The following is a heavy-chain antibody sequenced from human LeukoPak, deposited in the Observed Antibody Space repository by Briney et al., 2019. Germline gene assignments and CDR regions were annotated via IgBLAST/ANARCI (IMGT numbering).Heavy chain of an antibody. CDR3: VTVSSFDY. V-gene: IGHV3-72*01. CDR1: GFAFSDHY. Sequence: GGSLRLSCAASGFAFSDHYMDWVRQAPGKGLEWVGRIRNKANSHTTEYAASVKDRFTISRDDSKNSLYLQMNSLKTEDTAVYYCVTVSSFDYWGQGTLVTVSS. J-gene: IGHJ4*02. CDR2: IRNKANSHTT.